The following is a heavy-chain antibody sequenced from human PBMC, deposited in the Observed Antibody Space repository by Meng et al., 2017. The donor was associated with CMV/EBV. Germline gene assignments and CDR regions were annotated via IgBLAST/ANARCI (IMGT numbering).Heavy chain of an antibody. CDR1: GYTFTSYY. CDR2: INPSGGST. J-gene: IGHJ4*02. Sequence: ASVKVSCKASGYTFTSYYMHWVRQAPGQGLEWMGIINPSGGSTSYAQKFQGRVTISVDTSKNQFSLKLSSVTAADTAVYYCARDDCSGGSCYGYWGQGTLVTVSS. D-gene: IGHD2-15*01. CDR3: ARDDCSGGSCYGY. V-gene: IGHV1-46*01.